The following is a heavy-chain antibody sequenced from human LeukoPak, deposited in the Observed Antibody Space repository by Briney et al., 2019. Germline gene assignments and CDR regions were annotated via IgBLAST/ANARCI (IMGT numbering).Heavy chain of an antibody. Sequence: ASVKVSCKASGYAFTNYGISWVRQAPGQGLEWVGWISAYNGNTNYAQKLQGRVTMTTDTSTSTAYMELRSLRSDDTAVYYCARHLWFNWFDPWGQRTLVTVSS. D-gene: IGHD2-21*01. CDR2: ISAYNGNT. V-gene: IGHV1-18*01. CDR1: GYAFTNYG. J-gene: IGHJ5*02. CDR3: ARHLWFNWFDP.